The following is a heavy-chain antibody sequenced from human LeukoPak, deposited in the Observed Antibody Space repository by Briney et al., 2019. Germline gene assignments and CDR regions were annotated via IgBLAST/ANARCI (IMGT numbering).Heavy chain of an antibody. Sequence: PGGSLRLSCAASGFTFSSYGMHWVRQAPGKGLEWVAVISYDGSNKYYADSVKGRFTISRDNSKNTLYVQMNSLRAEDTAVYYCAKDLWWDPTVVTESFWGGQGTLVTVSS. CDR2: ISYDGSNK. CDR3: AKDLWWDPTVVTESFW. CDR1: GFTFSSYG. V-gene: IGHV3-30*18. J-gene: IGHJ4*02. D-gene: IGHD4-23*01.